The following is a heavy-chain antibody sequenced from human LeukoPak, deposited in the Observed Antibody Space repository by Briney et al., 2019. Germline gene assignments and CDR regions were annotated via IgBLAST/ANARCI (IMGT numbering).Heavy chain of an antibody. CDR3: AGDLDFASGYYLHY. CDR2: IYHTGTT. J-gene: IGHJ4*02. CDR1: GASTSSRGYY. D-gene: IGHD3-22*01. Sequence: SQTLSLTCTISGASTSSRGYYWTWVRQHSGKGLEWIGYIYHTGTTYYNPSLRSRITISMGTSKNQFSLKMTSMTAADTAVYYCAGDLDFASGYYLHYWGQGPLVTVSS. V-gene: IGHV4-31*03.